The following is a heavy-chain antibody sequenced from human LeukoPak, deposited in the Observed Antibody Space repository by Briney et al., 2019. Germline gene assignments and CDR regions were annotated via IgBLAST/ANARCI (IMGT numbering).Heavy chain of an antibody. CDR2: ISYDGSNK. Sequence: PGGSLRLSCAASGFTFSSYAMHWVRQAPGKGLEWVAVISYDGSNKYYADSVKGRFTISRDNSKNTLYLQMNSLRAEDTAVYYCARASGYASNFDYWGQGTLVTVSS. CDR1: GFTFSSYA. J-gene: IGHJ4*02. D-gene: IGHD5-12*01. CDR3: ARASGYASNFDY. V-gene: IGHV3-30-3*01.